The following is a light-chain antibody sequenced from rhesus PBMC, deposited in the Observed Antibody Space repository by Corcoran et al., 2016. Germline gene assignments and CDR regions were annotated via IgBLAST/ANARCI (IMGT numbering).Light chain of an antibody. Sequence: DIQMTQSPSSLSASVGDTVTITCRASQGISNSLAWYQQTPGKAPKPLVYYASMLESGVPSRFSGSGSGTDFTLTIRSLQPEGFAMCYCQQHNSYPLTFGGGTKVEIK. V-gene: IGKV1S14*01. CDR2: YAS. J-gene: IGKJ4*01. CDR3: QQHNSYPLT. CDR1: QGISNS.